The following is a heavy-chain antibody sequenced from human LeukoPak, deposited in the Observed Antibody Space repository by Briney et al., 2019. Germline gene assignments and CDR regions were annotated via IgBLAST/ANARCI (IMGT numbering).Heavy chain of an antibody. Sequence: SETLSLTCTVSGGSISSTSYYWGWVRQSPGKGLEWIASIYDSGTTYYNPSLRSRVTISIDTSKNQFSLKLSSVTAADTAVYYCAREGPVFDLSGYYQGEEYFHHWGQGTLVTVSS. J-gene: IGHJ1*01. V-gene: IGHV4-39*07. CDR2: IYDSGTT. CDR1: GGSISSTSYY. CDR3: AREGPVFDLSGYYQGEEYFHH. D-gene: IGHD3-22*01.